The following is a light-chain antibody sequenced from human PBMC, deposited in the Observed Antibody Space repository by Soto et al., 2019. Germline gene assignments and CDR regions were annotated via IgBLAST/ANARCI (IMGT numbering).Light chain of an antibody. Sequence: DIQMTQSPSSLSASVGDRVTITCRASQSISNYLNWYQQKPGKAPKLLIFAASSLQSGVPSRFSGSGSGTDFTLTISSLQPEDFATYSCQQSYSSPHTFAQGTKLEIK. CDR2: AAS. CDR1: QSISNY. J-gene: IGKJ2*01. V-gene: IGKV1-39*01. CDR3: QQSYSSPHT.